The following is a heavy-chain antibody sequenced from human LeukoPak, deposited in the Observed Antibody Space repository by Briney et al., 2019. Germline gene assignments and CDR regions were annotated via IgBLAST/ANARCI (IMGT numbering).Heavy chain of an antibody. Sequence: SETLSLTCTVSGGSISSYYWSWIRQPPGKGLEWIEYIYYSGSTNYNPSLKSRVTISVDTSKNQFSLKLSSVTAADTAVYYCAIITGTTDYFDYWGQGTLVTVSS. D-gene: IGHD1-20*01. J-gene: IGHJ4*02. CDR3: AIITGTTDYFDY. CDR2: IYYSGST. CDR1: GGSISSYY. V-gene: IGHV4-59*01.